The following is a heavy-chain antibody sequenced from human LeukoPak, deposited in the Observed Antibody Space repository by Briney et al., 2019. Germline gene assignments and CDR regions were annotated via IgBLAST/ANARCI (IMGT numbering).Heavy chain of an antibody. CDR1: GYTFTGHS. CDR3: ARIGYCSGGSCYSGLVWLPFEY. J-gene: IGHJ4*02. D-gene: IGHD2-15*01. Sequence: GASVKVSCKASGYTFTGHSMYWVRQAPGQGLEWMGWIKPNSGGTNYAQKFQGRVTMTRDTSISTAYMELSRLRSDDTAVYYCARIGYCSGGSCYSGLVWLPFEYWGQGTLVTVSS. CDR2: IKPNSGGT. V-gene: IGHV1-2*02.